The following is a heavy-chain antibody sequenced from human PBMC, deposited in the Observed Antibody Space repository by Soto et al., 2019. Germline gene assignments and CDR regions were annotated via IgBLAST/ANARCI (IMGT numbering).Heavy chain of an antibody. J-gene: IGHJ5*02. Sequence: ASVKVSCKVSGYTLTELSMHWVRQAPGKGLEWLGGFDPEDGETIYAQKFQGRVTMTEDTSTDTAYMELSSLRSEDTAVYYCATEGIHGGYYGWGSYRTGLAPWGQGTLFNAS. CDR2: FDPEDGET. V-gene: IGHV1-24*01. D-gene: IGHD3-10*01. CDR1: GYTLTELS. CDR3: ATEGIHGGYYGWGSYRTGLAP.